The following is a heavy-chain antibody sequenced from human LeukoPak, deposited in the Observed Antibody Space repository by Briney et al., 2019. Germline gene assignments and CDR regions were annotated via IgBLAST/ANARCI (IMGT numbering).Heavy chain of an antibody. V-gene: IGHV1-46*01. CDR1: GYTFTNYY. J-gene: IGHJ4*02. CDR3: ARVGCSSTSCSLAVFDY. Sequence: ASVKVSCKASGYTFTNYYIHWVRQAPGQGLECMGIINPSGGSTSYAQKFQGRVTMTRDTSISTAFMEVSRLRSDDTAVYYCARVGCSSTSCSLAVFDYWGQGTLVTVSS. CDR2: INPSGGST. D-gene: IGHD2-2*01.